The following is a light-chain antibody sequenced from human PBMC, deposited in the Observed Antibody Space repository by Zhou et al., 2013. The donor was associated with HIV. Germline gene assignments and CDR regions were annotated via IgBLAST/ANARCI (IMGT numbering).Light chain of an antibody. CDR1: QDISNY. CDR3: QQSYSTPLT. CDR2: DAS. J-gene: IGKJ4*01. V-gene: IGKV1-39*01. Sequence: DIQMTQSPSSLSASVGDRVTITCQASQDISNYLNWYQQKPGKAPKLLIYDASNLETGVPTRFSGSGSGTDFTLTISSLQPEDFATYYCQQSYSTPLTFGGGTKVEDQT.